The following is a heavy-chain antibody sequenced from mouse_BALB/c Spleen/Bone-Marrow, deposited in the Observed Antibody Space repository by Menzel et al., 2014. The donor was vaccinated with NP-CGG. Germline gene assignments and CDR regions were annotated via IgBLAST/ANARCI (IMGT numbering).Heavy chain of an antibody. J-gene: IGHJ4*01. CDR1: GYNFTSYW. V-gene: IGHV1-7*01. CDR3: ARNYDYDGGYYAMDY. Sequence: VKVVESGAELAKPGASVKMSCKASGYNFTSYWMHWVKQRPGQGLEWIGYINPSTGYTEYNQKFKDKATLTADKSSSKAYMQLSSLTSEDSAVYYCARNYDYDGGYYAMDYWGQGTSVTVSS. D-gene: IGHD2-4*01. CDR2: INPSTGYT.